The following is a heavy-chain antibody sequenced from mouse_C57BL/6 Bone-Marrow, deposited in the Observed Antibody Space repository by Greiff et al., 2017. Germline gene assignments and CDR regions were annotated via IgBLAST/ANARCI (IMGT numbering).Heavy chain of an antibody. Sequence: VQLQQSGAELVRPGASVKLSCTASGFNFKDDYMHWVKQRPEQGLEWIGWIDPENGDTEYASKFQGKATITADTSSNTAYLQLSSLTSEDTAVYYCTTIYYDYDWFAYWGQGTRVTVSA. V-gene: IGHV14-4*01. CDR2: IDPENGDT. CDR3: TTIYYDYDWFAY. D-gene: IGHD2-4*01. CDR1: GFNFKDDY. J-gene: IGHJ3*01.